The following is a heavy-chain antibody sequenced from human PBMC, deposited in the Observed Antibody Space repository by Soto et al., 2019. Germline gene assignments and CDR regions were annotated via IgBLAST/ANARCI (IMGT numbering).Heavy chain of an antibody. Sequence: QVQLQESGPGLVKPSQTLSLTCTVSGGSISSGGYYWRWIRKHPGKGLEWIGSIYYGGSTYYNPSLKIRVTISVHTSKPQLSLKLSSVTAADTAVYYCASASYLYGMDVWVQGNTVTVSS. J-gene: IGHJ6*02. D-gene: IGHD2-2*01. V-gene: IGHV4-31*03. CDR1: GGSISSGGYY. CDR3: ASASYLYGMDV. CDR2: IYYGGST.